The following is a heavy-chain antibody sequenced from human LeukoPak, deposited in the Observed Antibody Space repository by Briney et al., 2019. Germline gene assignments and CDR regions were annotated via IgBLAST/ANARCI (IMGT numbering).Heavy chain of an antibody. Sequence: SETLSLTCTVSGDSISSSGYSWGWIRQPPGRGLEWIGEINHSGSTNYNPSLKSRVTISVDTSKNQFSLKLSSVTAADTAVYYCARGRRIAGVWFGAFDIWGQGTMVTVSS. D-gene: IGHD6-13*01. CDR1: GDSISSSGYS. CDR3: ARGRRIAGVWFGAFDI. J-gene: IGHJ3*02. V-gene: IGHV4-39*07. CDR2: INHSGST.